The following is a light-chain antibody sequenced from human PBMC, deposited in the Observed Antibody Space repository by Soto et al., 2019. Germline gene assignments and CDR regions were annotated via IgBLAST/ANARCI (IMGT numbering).Light chain of an antibody. J-gene: IGKJ3*01. V-gene: IGKV1-39*01. CDR3: QESYSTPSVT. CDR2: AAS. CDR1: QSISSY. Sequence: DIQMTHSPSSLSASVVDGVTITCRASQSISSYLNWYQQKPGKAPKLPIYAASSLQSGVPSRFSGSGSGTDFTLTISSLQPEDFATYYCQESYSTPSVTFGSGTKVDIK.